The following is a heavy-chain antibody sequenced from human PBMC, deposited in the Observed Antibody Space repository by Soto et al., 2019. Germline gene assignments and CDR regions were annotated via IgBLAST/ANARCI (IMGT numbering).Heavy chain of an antibody. V-gene: IGHV1-18*01. Sequence: ASVKVSCEASGYNFTNFGINSLRKAPGQGLEWVGWISPYSGNTNYAQKFRGRVTMTTDATTAYMELRSLRSDDAAVYYCAKLATYSTISPFDIWGQGTMVTVSS. J-gene: IGHJ3*02. D-gene: IGHD1-26*01. CDR3: AKLATYSTISPFDI. CDR2: ISPYSGNT. CDR1: GYNFTNFG.